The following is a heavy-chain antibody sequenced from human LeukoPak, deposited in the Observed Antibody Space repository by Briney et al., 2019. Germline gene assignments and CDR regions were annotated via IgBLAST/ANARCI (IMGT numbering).Heavy chain of an antibody. D-gene: IGHD2-2*01. CDR2: ISSSSSYI. Sequence: GGSLRLSCAASGFTFSSYSMNWVRQAPGKGLEWVSSISSSSSYIYYADSVKGRFTISRDNAKNSLYLQINSLRAEDTAVYYCARVMYPYYMDVWGKGTTVTVSS. CDR3: ARVMYPYYMDV. V-gene: IGHV3-21*01. J-gene: IGHJ6*03. CDR1: GFTFSSYS.